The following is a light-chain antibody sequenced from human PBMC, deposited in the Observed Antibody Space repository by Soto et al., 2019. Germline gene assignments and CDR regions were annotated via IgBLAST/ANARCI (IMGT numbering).Light chain of an antibody. V-gene: IGLV2-23*01. CDR3: CSYARSGNL. CDR1: SSDVGSYNL. J-gene: IGLJ2*01. CDR2: EGS. Sequence: QSALTQPASVSGSPGQSITISCTGTSSDVGSYNLVSWYQQHPGKAPKLMIYEGSKRPSGVSNRFSGSKSGNTASLTISGLQAEDEADYYCCSYARSGNLFGGGTELTVL.